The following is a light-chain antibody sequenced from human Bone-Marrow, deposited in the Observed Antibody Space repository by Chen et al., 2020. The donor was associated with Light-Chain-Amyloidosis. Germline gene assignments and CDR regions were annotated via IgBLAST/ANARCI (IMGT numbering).Light chain of an antibody. Sequence: QSALTQPVSVSGSPGPTTTISCTGPSRDVGCHNHVSWYQQHPDKAPKLMIYEVTNRPSWVPDRFTGSRSDNPASLTISGLQTEDEADYFCSSDTITNTLAFGSGTRVSVL. J-gene: IGLJ1*01. CDR2: EVT. CDR1: SRDVGCHNH. CDR3: SSDTITNTLA. V-gene: IGLV2-14*01.